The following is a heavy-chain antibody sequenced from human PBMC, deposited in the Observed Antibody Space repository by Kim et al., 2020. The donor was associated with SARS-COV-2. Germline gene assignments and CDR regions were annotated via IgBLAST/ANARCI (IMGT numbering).Heavy chain of an antibody. V-gene: IGHV7-4-1*01. CDR3: ARGGGDCSGGSCFHYYGLDV. CDR1: GYTFTDHA. CDR2: IKTNTGNP. D-gene: IGHD2-15*01. Sequence: ASVKVSCKASGYTFTDHALNWVRQAPGQGLEWMGWIKTNTGNPTYAQESTRRFDFSLDTSVSTAYLQIVNLKAEDTAVYYCARGGGDCSGGSCFHYYGLDVWGQGTTVIVSS. J-gene: IGHJ6*02.